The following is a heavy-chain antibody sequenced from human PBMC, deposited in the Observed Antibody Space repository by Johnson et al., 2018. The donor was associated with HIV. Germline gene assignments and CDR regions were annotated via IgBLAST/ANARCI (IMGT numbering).Heavy chain of an antibody. Sequence: QVQLVESGGGVVQPGRSLRLSCAASGFTFSSYAMHWVRQAPGKGLEWVAVISYDGSNKYYADSVKGRFTISRDNAKNSLYLQMNSLRAEDTALYYCARSEYDYYDSSGYDAFDIWGRGTMVTVAS. V-gene: IGHV3-30*04. CDR1: GFTFSSYA. CDR2: ISYDGSNK. D-gene: IGHD3-22*01. J-gene: IGHJ3*02. CDR3: ARSEYDYYDSSGYDAFDI.